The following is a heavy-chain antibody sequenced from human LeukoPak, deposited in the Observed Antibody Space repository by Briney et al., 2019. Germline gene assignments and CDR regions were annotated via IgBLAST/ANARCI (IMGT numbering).Heavy chain of an antibody. J-gene: IGHJ5*02. CDR3: ARDRSGVTTSSAWFDP. Sequence: RPGGSLRLSCAASGFTFDDYGMSWVRQAPGKGLEWVSGINWNGGSTGYADSVKGRFTISRENAKNSLYLQMNSLRAEDTALYYCARDRSGVTTSSAWFDPWGQGTLVTVSS. CDR1: GFTFDDYG. CDR2: INWNGGST. V-gene: IGHV3-20*04. D-gene: IGHD4-11*01.